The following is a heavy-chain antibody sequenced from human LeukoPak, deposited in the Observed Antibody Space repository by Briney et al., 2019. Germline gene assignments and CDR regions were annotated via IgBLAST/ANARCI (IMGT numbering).Heavy chain of an antibody. V-gene: IGHV3-48*01. CDR2: ISTSSNTI. D-gene: IGHD5-24*01. J-gene: IGHJ4*02. CDR3: ARDNGGWLQFGY. Sequence: GGSLRLSCAASGFTFSSYSMNWVRQAPGKGLEWVSHISTSSNTIYYADSVKGRFTISRDNSKNTVYLQMNSLRAEDTALYYCARDNGGWLQFGYWGQGTLVTVSS. CDR1: GFTFSSYS.